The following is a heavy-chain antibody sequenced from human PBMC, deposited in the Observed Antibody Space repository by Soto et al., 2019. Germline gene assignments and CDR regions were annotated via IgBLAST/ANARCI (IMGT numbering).Heavy chain of an antibody. V-gene: IGHV3-30-3*01. D-gene: IGHD3-3*01. Sequence: QVQLVESGGGVVQPGRSLRLSCAASGFTFSSYAMHWVRQAPGKGLEWVAVISYDGSNKYYADSVKGRFTISRDNSKNTLYLQMNSLRAEDTAVYYCARDCDFWSGYYKGAFDYCVHGTLVTVSS. CDR1: GFTFSSYA. CDR3: ARDCDFWSGYYKGAFDY. CDR2: ISYDGSNK. J-gene: IGHJ4*01.